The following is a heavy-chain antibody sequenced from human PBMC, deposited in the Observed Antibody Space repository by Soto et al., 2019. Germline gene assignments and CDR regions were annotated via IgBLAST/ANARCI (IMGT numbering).Heavy chain of an antibody. CDR1: GGSISSYY. CDR3: ARATYYYDGSGSGDAFDV. Sequence: QVQLQESGPGLVKPSETLSLTCTVSGGSISSYYWSWIRQPPGKGLEWIGYISYSGSTNYNPSLKSRGTISVDMPKNQFSLKLSSVTAADTAVYYCARATYYYDGSGSGDAFDVWGQGTMVTVSS. V-gene: IGHV4-59*01. D-gene: IGHD3-22*01. J-gene: IGHJ3*01. CDR2: ISYSGST.